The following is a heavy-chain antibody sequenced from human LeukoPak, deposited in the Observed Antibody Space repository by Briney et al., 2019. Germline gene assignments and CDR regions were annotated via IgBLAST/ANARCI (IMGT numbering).Heavy chain of an antibody. V-gene: IGHV3-23*01. J-gene: IGHJ4*01. CDR2: LSGSGITT. D-gene: IGHD6-19*01. Sequence: GGSLRLSCAASGFSFSNYAMSWVRQAPGKGLEWVSTLSGSGITTYYADSVKGRFTISRDNSKNTLYLQMNSLRAEDTAVYYCAKGIYSSGWSYFDYWGHGTLVTVSS. CDR3: AKGIYSSGWSYFDY. CDR1: GFSFSNYA.